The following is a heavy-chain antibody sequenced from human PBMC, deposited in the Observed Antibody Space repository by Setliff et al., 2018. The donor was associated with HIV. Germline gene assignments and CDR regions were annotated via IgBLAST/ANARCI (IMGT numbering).Heavy chain of an antibody. J-gene: IGHJ4*02. CDR3: ARSPGVATITIFDY. CDR2: IYTSGST. Sequence: SETLSLTCTVSGGSISSGRNYWSWIRQTAGKGLEWIGRIYTSGSTNYNPSLKSRVTVSVDTSKNQVSLKLSSVTAADTAVYYCARSPGVATITIFDYWGQGTLVTVSS. D-gene: IGHD5-12*01. V-gene: IGHV4-61*02. CDR1: GGSISSGRNY.